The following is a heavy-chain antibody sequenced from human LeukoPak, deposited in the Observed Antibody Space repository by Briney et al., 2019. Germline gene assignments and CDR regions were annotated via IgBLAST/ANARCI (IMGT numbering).Heavy chain of an antibody. Sequence: GESLKISCKTSGYSFTRYWIAWVRQPPGKGLEWMGIVYPDDSDTRYSPAFQGQVTISADKSSTTASLKWRRLKASDTAVYYCARPSGTYFPFDYWGQGTLVTVSS. J-gene: IGHJ4*02. V-gene: IGHV5-51*01. D-gene: IGHD1-26*01. CDR3: ARPSGTYFPFDY. CDR2: VYPDDSDT. CDR1: GYSFTRYW.